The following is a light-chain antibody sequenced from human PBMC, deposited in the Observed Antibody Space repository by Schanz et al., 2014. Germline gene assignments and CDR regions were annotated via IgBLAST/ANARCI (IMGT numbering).Light chain of an antibody. CDR3: SSYTSISTLNYV. Sequence: QSVLTQPPSASGSPGQSVTISCTGTSNDVGGYNYVSWYQQIPGKAPKLMIYKVTQRPSGVPDRFSGSKSGNTASLTVSGLQAEDEADYYCSSYTSISTLNYVFGSGTKLTVL. J-gene: IGLJ1*01. CDR2: KVT. V-gene: IGLV2-8*01. CDR1: SNDVGGYNY.